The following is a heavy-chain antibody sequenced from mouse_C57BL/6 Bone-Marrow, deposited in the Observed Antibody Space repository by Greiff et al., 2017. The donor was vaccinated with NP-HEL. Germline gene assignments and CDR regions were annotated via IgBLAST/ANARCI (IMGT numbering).Heavy chain of an antibody. CDR3: VRGYYYGSSYEVDY. CDR1: GYTFTSYW. J-gene: IGHJ2*01. V-gene: IGHV1-69*01. D-gene: IGHD1-1*01. Sequence: QVQLQQSGAELVMPGASVKLSCKASGYTFTSYWMHWVKQRPGQGLEWIGEIDPSDSYTNYNQKFKGKSTLTVDKSSSTAYMQLSSLTSEDSAVYYCVRGYYYGSSYEVDYWGQGTTLTVSS. CDR2: IDPSDSYT.